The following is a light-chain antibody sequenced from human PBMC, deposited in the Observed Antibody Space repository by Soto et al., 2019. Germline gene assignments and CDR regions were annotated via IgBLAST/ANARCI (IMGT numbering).Light chain of an antibody. CDR2: KAS. Sequence: DIQMTQSPSTLSASVGDRVTITCRASQSISSWLAWYQQKPGKAPKLLIYKASSLESGVPSRFSGSGSGTEFTLTISSLQPDDFATYYCHSGTFGQGTKLEIK. J-gene: IGKJ2*01. CDR1: QSISSW. CDR3: HSGT. V-gene: IGKV1-5*03.